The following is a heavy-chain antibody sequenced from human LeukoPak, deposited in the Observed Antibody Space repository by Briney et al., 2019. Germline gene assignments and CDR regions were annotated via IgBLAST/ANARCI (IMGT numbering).Heavy chain of an antibody. D-gene: IGHD3-22*01. CDR3: AREDYYDSGSSDY. J-gene: IGHJ4*02. CDR2: INPNSGNT. V-gene: IGHV1-8*03. CDR1: GYTFTGSY. Sequence: ASLKVSCKPSGYTFTGSYMHWVRQAPEQGLEWMGWINPNSGNTAYAQKFQGRVTITRNTSISTAYMELSSLRSEDTAVYYCAREDYYDSGSSDYWGQGTLVTVSS.